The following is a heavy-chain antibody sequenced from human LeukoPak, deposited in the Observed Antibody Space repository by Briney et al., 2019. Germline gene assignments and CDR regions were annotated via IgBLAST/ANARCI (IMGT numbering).Heavy chain of an antibody. CDR3: ARGHDYGGNNLDY. J-gene: IGHJ4*02. CDR1: GGSISNDY. V-gene: IGHV4-59*01. CDR2: IYSSGST. D-gene: IGHD4-23*01. Sequence: SETLSLTCTVSGGSISNDYWSWIRQPPGKGLERIGYIYSSGSTNYNSSLKSRVTISLDTSKNQFSLKLTSVTAADTAMYYCARGHDYGGNNLDYWGQGTLVTVSS.